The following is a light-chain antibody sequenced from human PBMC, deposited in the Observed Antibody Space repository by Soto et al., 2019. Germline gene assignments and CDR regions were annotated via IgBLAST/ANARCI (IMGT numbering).Light chain of an antibody. CDR1: SSDVGTYYY. V-gene: IGLV2-8*01. CDR3: SSYAGSNNWV. J-gene: IGLJ2*01. CDR2: EVN. Sequence: QSVLTQPPSASGSPGQSVTISCTGTSSDVGTYYYVSWYQQHPGKAPKLMIYEVNKRPSGVPDRFSGSKSGNTASLTVSGLQAEDEADYYCSSYAGSNNWVFGGGTKVTVL.